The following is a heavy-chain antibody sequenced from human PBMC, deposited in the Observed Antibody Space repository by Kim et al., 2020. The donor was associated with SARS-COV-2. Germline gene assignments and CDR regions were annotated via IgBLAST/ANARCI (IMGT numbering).Heavy chain of an antibody. D-gene: IGHD1-7*01. CDR1: GFTFSSHS. V-gene: IGHV3-48*01. CDR2: INIRSTPI. J-gene: IGHJ4*02. Sequence: GGSLRLSCAASGFTFSSHSMNLVRQAPGKGLEWVAYINIRSTPIYFSDSVRGRFNISRDNAKNSVYLHMSSLRAEDTAVYYCARDFRYTQEAGTGFDSWGQGTVVTVSS. CDR3: ARDFRYTQEAGTGFDS.